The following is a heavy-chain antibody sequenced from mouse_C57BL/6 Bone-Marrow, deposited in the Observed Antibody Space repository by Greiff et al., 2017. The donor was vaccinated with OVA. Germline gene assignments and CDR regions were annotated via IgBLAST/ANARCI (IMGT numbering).Heavy chain of an antibody. Sequence: EVQLVESGGGLVQPKGSLKLSCAASGFSFNTYAMNWVRQAPGKGLEWVARIRSKSNNYATYYADSVKDRFTISRDDSESMLYLQMNNLKTEDTAMYYCVSRTYYYGSWFAYWGQGTLVTVSA. CDR2: IRSKSNNYAT. V-gene: IGHV10-1*01. CDR1: GFSFNTYA. D-gene: IGHD1-1*01. CDR3: VSRTYYYGSWFAY. J-gene: IGHJ3*01.